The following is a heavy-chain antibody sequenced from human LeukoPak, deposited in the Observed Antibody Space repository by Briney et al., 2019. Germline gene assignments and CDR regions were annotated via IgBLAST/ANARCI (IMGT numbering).Heavy chain of an antibody. Sequence: SETLSLTCTVSGGSISSYYWSWIRQPAGKGLEWIGRIYTSGSTNYNPSLKSRVTMSVDTSKNQFSLKLSSVTAADTAVYYCARDRGTYYYDSSGYYDAFDIWGQGTMATVSS. CDR3: ARDRGTYYYDSSGYYDAFDI. CDR1: GGSISSYY. J-gene: IGHJ3*02. D-gene: IGHD3-22*01. CDR2: IYTSGST. V-gene: IGHV4-4*07.